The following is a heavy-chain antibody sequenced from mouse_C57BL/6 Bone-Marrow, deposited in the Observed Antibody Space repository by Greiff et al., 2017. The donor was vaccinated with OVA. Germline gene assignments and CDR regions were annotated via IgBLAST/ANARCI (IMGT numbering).Heavy chain of an antibody. CDR2: LDPSDSST. CDR1: GYTFTSYW. CDR3: ARGGLYDGYYLDY. D-gene: IGHD2-3*01. Sequence: QVQLQQPGAELVKPGASVKLSCKASGYTFTSYWMQWVKQRPGQGLEWIGELDPSDSSTNYHQQFNGKATLTVDTSSSTAYMQLSSLTSEDSAVYYCARGGLYDGYYLDYWGQGTTLTVSS. J-gene: IGHJ2*01. V-gene: IGHV1-50*01.